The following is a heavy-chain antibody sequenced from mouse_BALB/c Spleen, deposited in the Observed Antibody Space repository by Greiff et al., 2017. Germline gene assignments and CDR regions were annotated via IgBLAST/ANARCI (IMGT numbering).Heavy chain of an antibody. D-gene: IGHD1-1*01. V-gene: IGHV1S135*01. CDR2: IDPYNGGT. J-gene: IGHJ3*01. Sequence: EVKLQESGPELVKPGASVKVSCKASGYAFTSYNMYWVKQSHGKSLEWIGYIDPYNGGTSFNQKFKGKATLTVDKSSSTAYMHLNSLTSEDSAVYYCARSDYGSSSFAYWGQGTLVTVSA. CDR1: GYAFTSYN. CDR3: ARSDYGSSSFAY.